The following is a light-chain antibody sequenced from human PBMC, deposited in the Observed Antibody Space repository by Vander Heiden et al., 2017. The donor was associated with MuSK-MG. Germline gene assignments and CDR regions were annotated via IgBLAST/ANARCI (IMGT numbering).Light chain of an antibody. J-gene: IGKJ4*01. V-gene: IGKV1-39*01. Sequence: DIQMTQSPSSLSASVGDRVTITCRASQSISSYLNWYQQKPGKAPKLLIYAASSLQSGVPSRFSGSGSGTDFTLTISSLQPEDFAPYHCQQNVCPPPHDFGGGTKVEIK. CDR3: QQNVCPPPHD. CDR2: AAS. CDR1: QSISSY.